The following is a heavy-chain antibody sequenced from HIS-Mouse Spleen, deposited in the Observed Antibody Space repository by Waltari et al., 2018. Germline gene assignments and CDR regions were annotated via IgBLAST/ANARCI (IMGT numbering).Heavy chain of an antibody. CDR1: GCSIRISSYH. CDR2: IYYSGST. D-gene: IGHD6-13*01. CDR3: AREIPYSSSWYDWYFDL. V-gene: IGHV4-39*07. Sequence: QLQLQESGPGLVKPSETLSLTCTVSGCSIRISSYHWGRIRPPPGKGLEWIGSIYYSGSTYYNPSLKSRVTISVDTSKNQFSLKLSSVTAADTAVYYCAREIPYSSSWYDWYFDLWGRGTLVTVSS. J-gene: IGHJ2*01.